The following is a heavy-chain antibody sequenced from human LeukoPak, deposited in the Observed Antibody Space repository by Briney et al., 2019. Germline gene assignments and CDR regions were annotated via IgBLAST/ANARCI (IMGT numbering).Heavy chain of an antibody. Sequence: SQTLSLTCAVSGDSIGRGSYYWSWIRQPAGKAPEWIGRIFNTGSTSYNPSLKSRVTISVDTSKNQFSLNLRSVTAADTAVYYCARDICGYNYGCFDSWGQGTLVTVSS. CDR3: ARDICGYNYGCFDS. CDR2: IFNTGST. CDR1: GDSIGRGSYY. J-gene: IGHJ4*02. D-gene: IGHD5-18*01. V-gene: IGHV4-61*02.